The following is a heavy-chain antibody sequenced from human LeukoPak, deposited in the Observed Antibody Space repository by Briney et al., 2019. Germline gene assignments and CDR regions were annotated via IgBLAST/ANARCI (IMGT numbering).Heavy chain of an antibody. CDR2: INPTGGDT. CDR3: ARRGGYSGYDSSNWFDP. CDR1: GYTLTSYY. J-gene: IGHJ5*02. D-gene: IGHD5-12*01. V-gene: IGHV1-46*01. Sequence: GASVKVSCKASGYTLTSYYLHWVRQAPGQGLEWMGIINPTGGDTTYPQKFQGRVTMTRDMSTSTFYMDLSSLRSEDTAVYYCARRGGYSGYDSSNWFDPWGQGTLVTVSS.